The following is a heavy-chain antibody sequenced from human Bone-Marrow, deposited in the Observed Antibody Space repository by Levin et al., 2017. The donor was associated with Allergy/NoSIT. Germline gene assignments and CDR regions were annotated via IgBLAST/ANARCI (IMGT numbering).Heavy chain of an antibody. D-gene: IGHD3-22*01. CDR2: ISYDGSNK. J-gene: IGHJ5*02. Sequence: GGSLRLSCAASGFTFSSYAMHWVSQAPGKGLEWVAVISYDGSNKYYADSVKGRFTISRDNSKNTLYLQMNSLRAEDTAVYYCARDPGRVTSGYYYVGWFDPWGQGTLVTVSS. CDR3: ARDPGRVTSGYYYVGWFDP. V-gene: IGHV3-30-3*01. CDR1: GFTFSSYA.